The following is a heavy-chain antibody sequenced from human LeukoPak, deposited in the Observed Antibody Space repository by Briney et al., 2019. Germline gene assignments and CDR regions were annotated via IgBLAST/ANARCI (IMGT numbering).Heavy chain of an antibody. D-gene: IGHD3-10*01. CDR1: GGSISSYY. J-gene: IGHJ4*02. CDR2: IYTSGST. CDR3: ARQGLLWFGELFDY. V-gene: IGHV4-4*07. Sequence: PSETLSLTCTVSGGSISSYYWSWIRQPAGKGLEWIGRIYTSGSTYYNPSLKSRVTISVDTSKNQFSLKLSSVTAADMAVYYCARQGLLWFGELFDYWGQGTLVTVSS.